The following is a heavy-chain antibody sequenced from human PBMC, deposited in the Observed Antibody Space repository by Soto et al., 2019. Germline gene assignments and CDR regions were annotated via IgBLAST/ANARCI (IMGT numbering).Heavy chain of an antibody. V-gene: IGHV4-34*01. CDR2: IYHTGST. J-gene: IGHJ2*01. CDR1: GGSFSDYY. Sequence: QVQLQQRGAGLWKPSETLSLTCAVYGGSFSDYYWTWIRQPPGKGLEWIGEIYHTGSTNYNPSLKSRGTITVDTSKTQFSLKLSSVTAADTAVYYCARGLLPWFFDLWGPGTLVTVSS. CDR3: ARGLLPWFFDL.